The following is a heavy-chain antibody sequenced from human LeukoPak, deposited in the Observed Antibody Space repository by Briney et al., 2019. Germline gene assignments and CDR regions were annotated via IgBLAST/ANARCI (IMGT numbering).Heavy chain of an antibody. Sequence: ASVKVSCKASGYTFTSYYMHWVRQAPGQGLEWMGIINPSGGSTSYAQKFQGRVTKNMETYTSTVYMELSSLRSEDTAVYYCARGGDWNDVDYWGQGTLVTVSS. J-gene: IGHJ4*02. CDR3: ARGGDWNDVDY. CDR1: GYTFTSYY. V-gene: IGHV1-46*01. CDR2: INPSGGST. D-gene: IGHD1-1*01.